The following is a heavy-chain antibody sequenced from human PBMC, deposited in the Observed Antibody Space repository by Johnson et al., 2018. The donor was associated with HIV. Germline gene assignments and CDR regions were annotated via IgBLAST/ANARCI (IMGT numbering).Heavy chain of an antibody. D-gene: IGHD3-22*01. CDR2: ISYDGSNK. CDR1: GFTFNSYA. CDR3: AKVSAYSDSSGYDDAFDI. J-gene: IGHJ3*02. V-gene: IGHV3-30-3*01. Sequence: QVQLVESGGGVVQPGRSLRLSCAASGFTFNSYAMHWVRQAPGRGLEWVAVISYDGSNKYYADSVKGRFTISIDNSKNTLYLQMNSLRAEDTAVYYCAKVSAYSDSSGYDDAFDIWGQGTMVTVSS.